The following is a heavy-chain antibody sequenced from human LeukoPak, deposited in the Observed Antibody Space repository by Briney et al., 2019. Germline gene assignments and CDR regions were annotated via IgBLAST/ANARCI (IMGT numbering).Heavy chain of an antibody. CDR2: INPSGGST. V-gene: IGHV1-46*01. J-gene: IGHJ5*02. Sequence: GASVKVSCKASGYTFTSYYMHWVRQAPGQGLEWMGLINPSGGSTSYAQKFQGRVTMTRDTSTSTAYMELSSLRSEDTAVYYCARERPFGGSSWYEGGWFDPWGQGTLVTVSS. CDR1: GYTFTSYY. D-gene: IGHD6-13*01. CDR3: ARERPFGGSSWYEGGWFDP.